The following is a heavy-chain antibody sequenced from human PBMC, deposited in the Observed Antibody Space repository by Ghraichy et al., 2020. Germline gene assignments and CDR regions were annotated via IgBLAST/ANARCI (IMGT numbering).Heavy chain of an antibody. J-gene: IGHJ4*01. Sequence: GGSLRLSCAASGFTFSDFYMSWIRQAAGRGLEWVSFISGRSSSTNYADSVKGRFTISRDNAKNSLYLQMNSLRAEDTAVYYCGRLSGRDPVDYWGQGTLVTVSS. CDR1: GFTFSDFY. V-gene: IGHV3-11*06. CDR2: ISGRSSST. D-gene: IGHD1-26*01. CDR3: GRLSGRDPVDY.